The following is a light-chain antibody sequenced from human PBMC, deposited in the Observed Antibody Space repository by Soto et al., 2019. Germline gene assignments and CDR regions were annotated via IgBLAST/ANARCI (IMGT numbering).Light chain of an antibody. V-gene: IGKV3-15*01. CDR1: QSVSSN. CDR3: QQYQNWPLIT. Sequence: EIVMTQSPGTLSVSPGERVTFSCRASQSVSSNLAWYQQTPGQTPRLLIYGASTRATGIPDRFSVSGSGTEFTLTISSLQSEDFADYYCQQYQNWPLITFGQGTRLEI. CDR2: GAS. J-gene: IGKJ5*01.